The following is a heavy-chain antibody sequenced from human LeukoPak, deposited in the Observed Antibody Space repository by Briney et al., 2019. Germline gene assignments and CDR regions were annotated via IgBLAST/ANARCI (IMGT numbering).Heavy chain of an antibody. CDR3: ARPFSRYYDSFDDAFDI. V-gene: IGHV4-39*01. J-gene: IGHJ3*02. CDR1: GGSFSGYY. Sequence: SETLSLTCAVYGGSFSGYYWGWIRQPPGKGLEWIGSIYYSGSTYYNPSLKSRVTISVDTSKNQFSLKLSSVTAADTAVYYCARPFSRYYDSFDDAFDIWGQGTMVTVSS. D-gene: IGHD2/OR15-2a*01. CDR2: IYYSGST.